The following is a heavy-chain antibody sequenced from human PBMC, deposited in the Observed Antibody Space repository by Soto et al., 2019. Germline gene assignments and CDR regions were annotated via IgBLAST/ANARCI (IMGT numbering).Heavy chain of an antibody. J-gene: IGHJ4*02. Sequence: GGSLRLSCAASGFTFSSYGMHWVRQAPGKGLEWVAVISYDGSNKYYADSVKGRFTISRDNSKNTLYLQMNSLRAEDTAVYYCARDRRDIVVVVAATSLTDNYFDYWGQGTLVTVSS. CDR2: ISYDGSNK. CDR3: ARDRRDIVVVVAATSLTDNYFDY. V-gene: IGHV3-30*03. D-gene: IGHD2-15*01. CDR1: GFTFSSYG.